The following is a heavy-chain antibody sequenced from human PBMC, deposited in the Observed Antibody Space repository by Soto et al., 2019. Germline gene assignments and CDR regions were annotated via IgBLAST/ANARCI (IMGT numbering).Heavy chain of an antibody. J-gene: IGHJ4*02. CDR2: ISGSGGST. CDR3: AKDQVFGVVILGY. V-gene: IGHV3-23*01. Sequence: GGSLRLSYAASGFTFSSYAMSWVRQAPGKGLEWVSAISGSGGSTYYADSVKGRFTISRDNSKNTLYLQMNSLRAEDTAVYYCAKDQVFGVVILGYWGQGTLVTVSS. D-gene: IGHD3-3*01. CDR1: GFTFSSYA.